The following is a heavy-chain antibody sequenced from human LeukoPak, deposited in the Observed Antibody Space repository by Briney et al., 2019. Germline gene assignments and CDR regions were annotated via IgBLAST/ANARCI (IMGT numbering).Heavy chain of an antibody. CDR2: ISSSGTTI. J-gene: IGHJ4*02. Sequence: PGGSLRLSCGASGFTFSSYEMNWVRQAPGKGLECVSYISSSGTTIYYADSVKGRFTISRDNAKNSLYLQMNSLRAEDTAVYYCARAVVATIKGLPGIEYWGQGTLVTVSS. CDR3: ARAVVATIKGLPGIEY. D-gene: IGHD5-12*01. CDR1: GFTFSSYE. V-gene: IGHV3-48*03.